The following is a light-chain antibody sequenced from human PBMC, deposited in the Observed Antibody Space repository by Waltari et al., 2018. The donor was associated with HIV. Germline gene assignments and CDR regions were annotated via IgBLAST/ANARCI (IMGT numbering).Light chain of an antibody. CDR2: GKN. CDR3: NSRDTSDNHRV. Sequence: SSELTQDPAVSVALGQTVRITCQGDSLRNYYATWYQQKPGQAPILLIYGKNNRPSGIPDRFSGSNSGNTASLTITGAQAEDEADYYCNSRDTSDNHRVFGGGTKLTVL. V-gene: IGLV3-19*01. J-gene: IGLJ3*02. CDR1: SLRNYY.